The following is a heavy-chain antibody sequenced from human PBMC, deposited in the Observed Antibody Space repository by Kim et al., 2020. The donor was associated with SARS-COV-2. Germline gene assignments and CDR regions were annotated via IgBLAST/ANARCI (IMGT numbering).Heavy chain of an antibody. J-gene: IGHJ4*02. CDR3: AKCISSRGCFGLNHDK. Sequence: GGSLRLSCAASQLTLSNFVISWVRQAPGKGLEWVSLITGNGDRTKYTGSVKGRFVISRDISTNTVYLQMNSLRVEDTAIYYCAKCISSRGCFGLNHDKWGQGTLVTVSS. CDR2: ITGNGDRT. V-gene: IGHV3-23*01. D-gene: IGHD2-15*01. CDR1: QLTLSNFV.